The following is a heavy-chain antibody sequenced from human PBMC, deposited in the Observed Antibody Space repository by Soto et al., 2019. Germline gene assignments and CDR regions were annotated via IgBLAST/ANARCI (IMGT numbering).Heavy chain of an antibody. D-gene: IGHD4-17*01. V-gene: IGHV3-23*01. J-gene: IGHJ4*02. CDR3: AKNRNYGDYPIDY. Sequence: GSLRLSCAASGFTFSSYAMSWVRQAPGKGLEWVSAKRGSGGNKYYADSVKGRFTISRDNSKNTLYLQMNSLRAEDTAVYYCAKNRNYGDYPIDYWGQGTLVTVSS. CDR1: GFTFSSYA. CDR2: KRGSGGNK.